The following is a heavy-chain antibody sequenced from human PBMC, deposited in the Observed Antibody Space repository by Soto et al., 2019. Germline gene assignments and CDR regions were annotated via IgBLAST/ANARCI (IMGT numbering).Heavy chain of an antibody. V-gene: IGHV2-5*02. Sequence: SGPTLVNPTQTLTLTCTFSGFSLSTSGVGVGWIRQPPGKALEGLALIYWDDDKRYSPSLKSRLTITKDTSKNLVVLTMSNMDPVDTATYYCAHRRIVFGVWDGGDFDSWGQGILVTVS. CDR1: GFSLSTSGVG. D-gene: IGHD2-21*01. CDR3: AHRRIVFGVWDGGDFDS. CDR2: IYWDDDK. J-gene: IGHJ4*02.